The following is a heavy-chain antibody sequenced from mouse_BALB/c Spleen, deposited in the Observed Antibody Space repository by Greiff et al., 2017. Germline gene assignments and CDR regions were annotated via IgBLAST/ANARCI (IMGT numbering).Heavy chain of an antibody. Sequence: QVQLKESGPELVKPGASVKISCKASGYTFTDYYINWVKQKPGQGLEWIGWIYPGSGNTKYNEKFKGKATLTVDTSSSTAYMQLSSLTSEDTAVYFCARGYYGYFDYWGQGTTLTVSS. CDR1: GYTFTDYY. CDR2: IYPGSGNT. V-gene: IGHV1-84*02. D-gene: IGHD1-1*01. J-gene: IGHJ2*01. CDR3: ARGYYGYFDY.